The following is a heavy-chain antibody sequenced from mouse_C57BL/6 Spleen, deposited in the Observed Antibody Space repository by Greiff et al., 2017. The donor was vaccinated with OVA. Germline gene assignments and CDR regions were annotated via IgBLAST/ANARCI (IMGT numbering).Heavy chain of an antibody. CDR3: ARIPGYGSSYGYFDV. J-gene: IGHJ1*03. CDR2: IYPGSGNT. D-gene: IGHD1-1*01. V-gene: IGHV1-66*01. CDR1: GYSFTSYY. Sequence: QVQLQQSGPELVKPGASVKISCKASGYSFTSYYIHWVKQRPGQGLEWIGWIYPGSGNTKYNEKFKGKATLTADTSSSTAYMQLSSLTSEDSAVYYCARIPGYGSSYGYFDVWGTGTTVTVSS.